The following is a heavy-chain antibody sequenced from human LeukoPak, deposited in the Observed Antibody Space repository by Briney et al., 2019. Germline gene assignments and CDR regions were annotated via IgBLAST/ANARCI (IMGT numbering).Heavy chain of an antibody. CDR3: ARALIAAAGGDWFDP. CDR2: ISWNSGSI. D-gene: IGHD6-13*01. J-gene: IGHJ5*02. Sequence: PGGSLRLSCAASGFTFDDYAMHWVRQAPGKGLEWVSGISWNSGSIGYADSVKGRFTISRDNAKNSLYLQMNSLRAEDTAVYYCARALIAAAGGDWFDPWGQGTLVTVSS. V-gene: IGHV3-9*01. CDR1: GFTFDDYA.